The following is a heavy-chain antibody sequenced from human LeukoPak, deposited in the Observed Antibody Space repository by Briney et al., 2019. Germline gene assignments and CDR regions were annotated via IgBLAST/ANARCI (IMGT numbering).Heavy chain of an antibody. CDR1: GGSISSYY. D-gene: IGHD5-18*01. V-gene: IGHV4-4*07. CDR3: ARGGVDTAEGWFDP. CDR2: IYTSGST. J-gene: IGHJ5*02. Sequence: SETLSLTCTVSGGSISSYYWSWIRQPAGKGLEWIGRIYTSGSTNYNPSLKSRVTMSVDTSKNQFSLKLSSVTAADTAVYYCARGGVDTAEGWFDPWGQGTLVTVSS.